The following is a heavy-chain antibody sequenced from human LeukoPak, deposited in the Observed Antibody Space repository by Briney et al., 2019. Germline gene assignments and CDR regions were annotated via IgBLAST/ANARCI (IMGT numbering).Heavy chain of an antibody. J-gene: IGHJ4*02. V-gene: IGHV3-53*01. CDR3: ARGYGPDY. Sequence: GGSLRLSCTASGFTVSGNYMNWVRQAPGKGLEWVSVIYSGCATYYADSVKGRFTISRDNSKNTVYLQLNSLRAEDTAIYYCARGYGPDYWGQGTLVTVSS. D-gene: IGHD2-15*01. CDR2: IYSGCAT. CDR1: GFTVSGNY.